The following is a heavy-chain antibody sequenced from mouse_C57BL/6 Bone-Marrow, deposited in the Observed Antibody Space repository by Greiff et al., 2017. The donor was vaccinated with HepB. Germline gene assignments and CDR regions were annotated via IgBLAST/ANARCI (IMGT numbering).Heavy chain of an antibody. CDR3: AMAITTVVATDY. V-gene: IGHV1-76*01. CDR2: IYPGSGNT. D-gene: IGHD1-1*01. J-gene: IGHJ2*01. CDR1: GYTFTDYY. Sequence: VKLQQSGAELVRPGASVKLSCKASGYTFTDYYINWVKQRPGQGLEWIARIYPGSGNTYYNEKFKGKATLTAEKSSSTAYMQLSSLTSEDSAVYFCAMAITTVVATDYWGQGTTLTVSS.